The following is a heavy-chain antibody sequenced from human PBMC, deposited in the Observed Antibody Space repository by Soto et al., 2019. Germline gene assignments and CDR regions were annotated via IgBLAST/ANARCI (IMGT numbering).Heavy chain of an antibody. CDR3: ARVLVGATPVDY. Sequence: QVQLVQSGAEEKKPGASVKVSCKASGYTFTSYAMHWVRQAPGQRLEWMGGINAGNGNTKYSQKFQGRVTITRDTSASTAYMELSRLRSEDTAVYYCARVLVGATPVDYWGQGTLVTVSS. V-gene: IGHV1-3*05. J-gene: IGHJ4*02. CDR1: GYTFTSYA. D-gene: IGHD1-26*01. CDR2: INAGNGNT.